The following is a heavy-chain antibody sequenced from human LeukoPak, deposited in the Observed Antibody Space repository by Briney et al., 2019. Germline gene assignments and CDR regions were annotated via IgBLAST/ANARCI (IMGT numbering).Heavy chain of an antibody. D-gene: IGHD5-24*01. V-gene: IGHV3-23*01. CDR1: GFALYSHA. CDR2: ISTSGRDK. CDR3: ARNAYNWGGADY. Sequence: GASLRLSCAGSGFALYSHAMTWVRQAPGKGLEWVSAISTSGRDKYYADPVKGRFTISKDNSKNTVYLQMNTLRADDTALYLCARNAYNWGGADYWGQGILVTVSS. J-gene: IGHJ4*02.